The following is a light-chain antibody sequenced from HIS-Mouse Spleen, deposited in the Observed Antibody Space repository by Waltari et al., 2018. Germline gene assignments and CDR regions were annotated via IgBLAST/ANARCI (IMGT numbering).Light chain of an antibody. Sequence: SYELTQPPSVSVSPGQTARITCSGDALPKQYAYWYRQKAGQAPVLVIYEDSKRPSGIPDRFSGSSSGTMATLTISGAQVEDEADYYCYSTDSSGNWVFGGGTKLTVL. CDR1: ALPKQY. CDR2: EDS. CDR3: YSTDSSGNWV. J-gene: IGLJ3*02. V-gene: IGLV3-10*01.